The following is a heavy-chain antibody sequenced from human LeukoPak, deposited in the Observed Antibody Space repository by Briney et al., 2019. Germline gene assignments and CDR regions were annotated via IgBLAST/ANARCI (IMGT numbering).Heavy chain of an antibody. CDR3: AKDSGSGWYQYGMDV. V-gene: IGHV3-23*01. CDR1: GFTVSSHA. Sequence: GGSLRLSCAVSGFTVSSHAMSWVRQASGKGLEWVSLIGGAGDTFYADSVKGRFVLSRDNSRNTVYLQMNRLRVEDTAVYYCAKDSGSGWYQYGMDVWGQGTTVTVSS. J-gene: IGHJ6*02. D-gene: IGHD6-19*01. CDR2: IGGAGDT.